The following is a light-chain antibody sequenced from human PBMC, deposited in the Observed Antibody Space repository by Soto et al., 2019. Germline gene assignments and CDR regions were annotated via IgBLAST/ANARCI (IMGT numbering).Light chain of an antibody. CDR1: GSNIGNNY. J-gene: IGLJ1*01. CDR3: GTWDSSLSTYV. Sequence: QSVLTQPPAVSAAPGQKVTISCSETGSNIGNNYVSWYQHLPGTAPKLLIYDNNKRPSGIPDRFSGSKSGTSATLGITGLQTGDEADYYCGTWDSSLSTYVFGAGTKLTVL. V-gene: IGLV1-51*01. CDR2: DNN.